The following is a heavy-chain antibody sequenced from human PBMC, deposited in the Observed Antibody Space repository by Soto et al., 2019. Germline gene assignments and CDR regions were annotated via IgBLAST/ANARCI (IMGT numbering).Heavy chain of an antibody. Sequence: SETLSLTCTISGGSISVYYWSWIRQSPRQGLEWIGYVYDNGRTYYSPSLKSRFTISADTSKNQISLKLTSATAADTAVYYCARGVGSSPPRYWGRGTLVTVSS. CDR1: GGSISVYY. V-gene: IGHV4-59*01. D-gene: IGHD3-9*01. J-gene: IGHJ4*02. CDR2: VYDNGRT. CDR3: ARGVGSSPPRY.